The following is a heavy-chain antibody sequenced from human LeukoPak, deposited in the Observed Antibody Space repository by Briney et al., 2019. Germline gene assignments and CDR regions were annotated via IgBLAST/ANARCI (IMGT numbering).Heavy chain of an antibody. CDR3: ARDVHGVYGSSWFAP. J-gene: IGHJ5*02. Sequence: GASVKVSCKASGYTFTGYYMHWVRQAPGQGLEWMGWINPNSGGTNYAQKFQGRVTMTRDTSISTAYMELSRLRSDDTAVYYCARDVHGVYGSSWFAPWGQRTLVSVSS. D-gene: IGHD5/OR15-5a*01. V-gene: IGHV1-2*02. CDR2: INPNSGGT. CDR1: GYTFTGYY.